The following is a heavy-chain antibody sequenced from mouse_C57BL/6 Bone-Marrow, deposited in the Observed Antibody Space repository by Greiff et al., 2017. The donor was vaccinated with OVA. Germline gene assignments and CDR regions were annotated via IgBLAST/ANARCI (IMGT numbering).Heavy chain of an antibody. D-gene: IGHD2-3*01. CDR3: ARRGWLLRDFDY. Sequence: EVKLMESGPELVKPGASVKISCKASGYSFTDYNMNWVKQSNGKSLEWIGVINPNYGTTSYNQKFKGKATLTVDQSSSTAYMQLNSLTSEDSAVYYCARRGWLLRDFDYWGQGTTLTVSS. CDR2: INPNYGTT. V-gene: IGHV1-39*01. J-gene: IGHJ2*01. CDR1: GYSFTDYN.